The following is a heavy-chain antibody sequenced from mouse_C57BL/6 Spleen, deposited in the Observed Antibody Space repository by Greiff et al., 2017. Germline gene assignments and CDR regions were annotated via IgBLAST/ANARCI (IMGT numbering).Heavy chain of an antibody. D-gene: IGHD1-1*01. V-gene: IGHV1-82*01. CDR3: ARAGGSSSLFDY. CDR1: GYAFSSSW. J-gene: IGHJ2*01. Sequence: QVQLQQSGPELVKPGASVKISCKASGYAFSSSWLNWVKQRPGKGLEWIGRIYPGDGDTNYNGKFKGKATLTADKSSSTAYMQLSSLTSEDSAVYFCARAGGSSSLFDYWGQGTTLTVSS. CDR2: IYPGDGDT.